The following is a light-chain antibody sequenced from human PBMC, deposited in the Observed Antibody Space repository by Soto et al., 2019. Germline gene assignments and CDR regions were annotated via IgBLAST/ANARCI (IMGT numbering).Light chain of an antibody. CDR2: LGS. CDR1: QSLLHSNGYNY. CDR3: MQALQTPLT. V-gene: IGKV2-28*01. Sequence: DIVMTQSPLSLPVTPGEPASISCRSSQSLLHSNGYNYLDWYLQNPEQSPQLLIYLGSNRASGVPDRFRGSGSGTDFTLKISRVEAEDVGVYYCMQALQTPLTFGGGTKVEIK. J-gene: IGKJ4*01.